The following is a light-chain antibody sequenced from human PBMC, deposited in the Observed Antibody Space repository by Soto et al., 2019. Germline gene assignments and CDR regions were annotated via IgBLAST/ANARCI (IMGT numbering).Light chain of an antibody. V-gene: IGKV1-39*01. J-gene: IGKJ5*01. CDR1: QTISRY. CDR2: AAS. Sequence: DIQMTQSPASLSASVGDRVTITCRASQTISRYLSWYQQKPGKAPNLLIYAASNLQSGVPSRFNGSGSGTXXXXXXXXXXXXXXAXYXCXQTYSIPPVTFGQGTRLEIK. CDR3: XQTYSIPPVT.